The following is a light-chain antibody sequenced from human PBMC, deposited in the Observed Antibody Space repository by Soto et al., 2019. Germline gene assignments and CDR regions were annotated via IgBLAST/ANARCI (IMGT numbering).Light chain of an antibody. CDR2: GNS. V-gene: IGLV1-40*01. CDR3: QSYDSSLSGVV. J-gene: IGLJ2*01. CDR1: SSNIGAGYD. Sequence: QPVLTQPPSVSVSPGQRVTISCSVSSSNIGAGYDVHWYQQLPGTAPKLLIYGNSNRPSGVPDRFSGSKSGTSASLAITGLQAEDEDDYYCQSYDSSLSGVVFGGGTKLTVL.